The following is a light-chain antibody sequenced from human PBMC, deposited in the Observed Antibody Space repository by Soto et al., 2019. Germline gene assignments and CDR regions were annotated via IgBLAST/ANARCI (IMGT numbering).Light chain of an antibody. CDR1: QSISSW. CDR2: KAS. CDR3: QQYSSYST. J-gene: IGKJ1*01. V-gene: IGKV1-5*03. Sequence: DIQMTQSPSTLSASVGDRVTITCRASQSISSWLAWYQQKPGKAPKLLIYKASTLESGVPSRFSGSGSGTEFTLTIXSLQPDXFATYXCQQYSSYSTFGQGTKVEIK.